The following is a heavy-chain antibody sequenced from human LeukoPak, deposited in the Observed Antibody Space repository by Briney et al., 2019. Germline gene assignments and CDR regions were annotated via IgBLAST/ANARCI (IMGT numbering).Heavy chain of an antibody. V-gene: IGHV3-21*01. D-gene: IGHD4-23*01. Sequence: GGPLRLSCAASGFTFSSYSMNWVRQAPGKGLEWVSSISSSSSYIYYADSVKGRFTISRDNAKNSLYLQMNSLRAEDTAVYYCARSMTTVVDSAFDIWGQGTMVTVSS. J-gene: IGHJ3*02. CDR1: GFTFSSYS. CDR2: ISSSSSYI. CDR3: ARSMTTVVDSAFDI.